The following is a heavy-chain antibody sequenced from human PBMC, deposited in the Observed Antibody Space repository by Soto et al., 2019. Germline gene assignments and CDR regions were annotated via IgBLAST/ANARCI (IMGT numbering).Heavy chain of an antibody. Sequence: GESLKISCIGSGFIFSSSTMTWVRQAPGRGLEWVSSISSSSAYIYNADSLKGRFTISRDNAKNSLYLQMDSLRAEDTAVYFCARDLGEMYAVWGQGALVTVSS. CDR1: GFIFSSST. CDR3: ARDLGEMYAV. J-gene: IGHJ1*01. CDR2: ISSSSAYI. V-gene: IGHV3-21*01. D-gene: IGHD2-8*01.